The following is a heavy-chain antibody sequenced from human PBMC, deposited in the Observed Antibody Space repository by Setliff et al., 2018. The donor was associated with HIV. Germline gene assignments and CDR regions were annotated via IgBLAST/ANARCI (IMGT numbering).Heavy chain of an antibody. CDR2: IYSGGST. D-gene: IGHD3-3*01. V-gene: IGHV3-66*02. CDR3: ARDPFLAQGFWSGYYSDY. J-gene: IGHJ4*02. Sequence: PGGSLRLSCAASGFSVSSNHMSWVRQAPGKGLEWVSIIYSGGSTYYADSVKGRFTISIDNSKNTLYLQMNSLRAEDTAVYYCARDPFLAQGFWSGYYSDYWGQGTLVTVSS. CDR1: GFSVSSNH.